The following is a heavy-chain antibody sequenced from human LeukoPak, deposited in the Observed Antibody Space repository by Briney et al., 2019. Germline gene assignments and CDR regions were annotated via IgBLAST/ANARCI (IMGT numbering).Heavy chain of an antibody. D-gene: IGHD3-22*01. Sequence: ASVKVSCKASGYTFTSYYMHWVRQDPGQGLEWMGIINPSGGSTSYAQKFQGRVTMTRDTSTSTVYMELSSLRSEDTAVYYCARERYYYDSSGYFRYWGQGTLVTVSS. J-gene: IGHJ4*02. V-gene: IGHV1-46*01. CDR2: INPSGGST. CDR1: GYTFTSYY. CDR3: ARERYYYDSSGYFRY.